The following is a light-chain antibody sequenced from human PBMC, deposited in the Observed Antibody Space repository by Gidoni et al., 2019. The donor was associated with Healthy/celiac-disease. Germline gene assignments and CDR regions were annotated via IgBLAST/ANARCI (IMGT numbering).Light chain of an antibody. CDR2: DAS. CDR1: QRVSSC. J-gene: IGKJ4*01. Sequence: EIALTQSPATLSLSTGARATLSCRASQRVSSCLAWYQQKPCQAPRLLIYDASNSATGSPARFSGSGSGTDFTLTISSLGPEDFAVYYCQQRSNWPPLTFGGGTKVEIK. V-gene: IGKV3-11*01. CDR3: QQRSNWPPLT.